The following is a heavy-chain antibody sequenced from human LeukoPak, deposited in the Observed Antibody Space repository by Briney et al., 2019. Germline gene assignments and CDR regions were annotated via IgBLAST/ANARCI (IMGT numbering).Heavy chain of an antibody. V-gene: IGHV1-8*01. J-gene: IGHJ4*02. Sequence: ASVKVSCKASGYTFTSYDINWLRQATGQGLEWMGRMNPNSGNTGYAQKFQGRVTMTRNTSISTAYMELSSLRSEDTAVYYCARGQALRFLEWLPRPFDYWGQGTLVTVSS. D-gene: IGHD3-3*01. CDR3: ARGQALRFLEWLPRPFDY. CDR2: MNPNSGNT. CDR1: GYTFTSYD.